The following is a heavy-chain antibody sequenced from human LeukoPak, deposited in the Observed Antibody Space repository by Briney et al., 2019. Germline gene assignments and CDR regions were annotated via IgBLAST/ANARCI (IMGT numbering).Heavy chain of an antibody. J-gene: IGHJ4*02. Sequence: PGGSLRLSCAASGFTFSNSGMNWVRQAPGKGLEWIGSIYYSGSTYYNPSLKSRVTISVDTSKNQFSLKLSSVTAADTAVYYCARITRYDFWSGYYTDYWGQGTLVTVSS. CDR3: ARITRYDFWSGYYTDY. CDR2: IYYSGST. D-gene: IGHD3-3*01. CDR1: GFTFSNSGM. V-gene: IGHV4-39*07.